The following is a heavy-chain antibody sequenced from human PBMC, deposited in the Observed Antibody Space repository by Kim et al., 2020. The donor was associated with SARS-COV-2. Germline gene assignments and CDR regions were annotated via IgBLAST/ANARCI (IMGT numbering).Heavy chain of an antibody. J-gene: IGHJ4*02. CDR2: ISSSSSYI. CDR1: GFTFSSYS. CDR3: ARDSPYILLGFDY. V-gene: IGHV3-21*01. Sequence: GGSLRLSCAASGFTFSSYSMNWVRQAPGKGLEWVSSISSSSSYIYYADSVKGRFTISRDNAKNSLYLQMNSLRAEDTAVYYCARDSPYILLGFDYWGQGTLVTVSS. D-gene: IGHD2-8*02.